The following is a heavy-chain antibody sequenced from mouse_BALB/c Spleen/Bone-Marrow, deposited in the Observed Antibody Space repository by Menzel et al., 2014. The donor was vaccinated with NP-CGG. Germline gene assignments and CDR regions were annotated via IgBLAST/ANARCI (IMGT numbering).Heavy chain of an antibody. J-gene: IGHJ3*01. CDR1: GFNIKDTY. CDR3: ASYYRYDRRFAY. V-gene: IGHV14-3*02. D-gene: IGHD2-14*01. CDR2: IDPANGNT. Sequence: VQLQQSGAELVKPGASVKLSCTASGFNIKDTYMHWVKQRPEQGLEWIGRIDPANGNTKYDPKFQGKATITADTSSNTASLRLSSLTSEDTAVYYCASYYRYDRRFAYWGQGTLVTVSA.